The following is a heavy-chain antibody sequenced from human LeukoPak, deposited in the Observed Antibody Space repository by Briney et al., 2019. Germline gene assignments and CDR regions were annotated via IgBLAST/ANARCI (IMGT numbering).Heavy chain of an antibody. J-gene: IGHJ1*01. V-gene: IGHV4-59*11. D-gene: IGHD5-18*01. CDR3: ARSKGYTYASPQR. CDR2: IYYSGST. Sequence: SETLSPTCTVSGDSISTHYWIWIRQPPGKGLEWIGYIYYSGSTNYNPSLKSRVTISVDTSKNQFSLRLSSVTAADTAVYYCARSKGYTYASPQRWGQGTLVTVSS. CDR1: GDSISTHY.